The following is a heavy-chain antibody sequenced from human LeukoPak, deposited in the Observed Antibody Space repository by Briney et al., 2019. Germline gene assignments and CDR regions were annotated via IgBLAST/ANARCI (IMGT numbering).Heavy chain of an antibody. CDR1: GGSISSYY. Sequence: PSETLSLTCTVSGGSISSYYWSWIRQPPGKGLEWIGYIYYSGSTNYNPSLKSRVTISVDTSKNQFSLKLSSVTAADTAVHYCARVGSGWHTIDYWGQGTLVTVSS. D-gene: IGHD6-19*01. V-gene: IGHV4-59*01. J-gene: IGHJ4*02. CDR3: ARVGSGWHTIDY. CDR2: IYYSGST.